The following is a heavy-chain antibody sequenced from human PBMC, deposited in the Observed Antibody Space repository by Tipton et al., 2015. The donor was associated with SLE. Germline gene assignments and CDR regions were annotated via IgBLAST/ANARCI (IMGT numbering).Heavy chain of an antibody. CDR2: IYYSGST. D-gene: IGHD5-12*01. J-gene: IGHJ4*02. CDR3: ARESGYDWGDFDY. CDR1: GGSISSGDYY. Sequence: TLSLTCTVSGGSISSGDYYWSWIRQPPGKGLEWIGYIYYSGSTYYNPSLKSRVTISVDTSKNQFSLKLSSVTAADTAVYYCARESGYDWGDFDYWGQGTLVTVSS. V-gene: IGHV4-30-4*01.